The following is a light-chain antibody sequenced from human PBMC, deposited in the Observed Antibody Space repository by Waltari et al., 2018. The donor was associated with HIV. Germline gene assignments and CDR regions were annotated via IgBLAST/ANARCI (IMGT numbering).Light chain of an antibody. J-gene: IGKJ1*01. V-gene: IGKV3-15*01. CDR3: QQYNNWPPWT. CDR2: GAS. CDR1: QSVSSN. Sequence: EIVMTQSPATLSVSPGERATLSCRASQSVSSNLAWYQPKPGQAPRLLLYGASTRATGIPARFSGSGSGTEFTRSISSLQSEDFAVYHCQQYNNWPPWTFGQGTKVEIK.